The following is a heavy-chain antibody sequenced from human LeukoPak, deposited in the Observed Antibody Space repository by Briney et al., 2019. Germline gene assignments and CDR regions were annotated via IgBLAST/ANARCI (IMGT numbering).Heavy chain of an antibody. D-gene: IGHD1-26*01. J-gene: IGHJ4*02. CDR3: ATRRWELLGSPENGLFDY. V-gene: IGHV1-24*01. Sequence: GASVKVSCKVSRYTLTELSMHWVRQAPGKGLEWMGGFDPEDGETIYAQKFQGRVTMTEDTSTDTAYMELSSLRSEDTAVYYCATRRWELLGSPENGLFDYWGQGTLVTVSS. CDR2: FDPEDGET. CDR1: RYTLTELS.